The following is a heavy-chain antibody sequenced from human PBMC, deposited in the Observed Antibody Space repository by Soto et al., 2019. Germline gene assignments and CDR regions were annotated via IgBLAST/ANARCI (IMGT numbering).Heavy chain of an antibody. CDR1: GFTFSSYA. V-gene: IGHV3-23*01. J-gene: IGHJ6*02. D-gene: IGHD4-17*01. Sequence: EVQLLESGGGLVQPGGSLRLSCAASGFTFSSYAMSWVRQAPGKGLEWVSAISGSGGSTYYADSVKGRFTISRDNSKNTLYLKMKSLRAEDTAVYYCAKDLRAGDYFPDYYYYGMDVWGQGTTVTVSS. CDR2: ISGSGGST. CDR3: AKDLRAGDYFPDYYYYGMDV.